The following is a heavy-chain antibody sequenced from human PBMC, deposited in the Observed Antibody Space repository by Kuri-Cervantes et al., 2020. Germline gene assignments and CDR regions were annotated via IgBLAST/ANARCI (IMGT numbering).Heavy chain of an antibody. CDR1: XFTFNSYW. CDR3: VRESPEWKGQGIMTF. CDR2: IKQDGMEK. D-gene: IGHD3-16*01. V-gene: IGHV3-7*01. Sequence: LSLSXAASXFTFNSYWMSXVRQAPGKGLEWVXXIKQDGMEKNYVDSVKGRFAISRDNAXXXLFLQMNSLRAEDTAVYYCVRESPEWKGQGIMTFWGQGTLVTVSS. J-gene: IGHJ4*02.